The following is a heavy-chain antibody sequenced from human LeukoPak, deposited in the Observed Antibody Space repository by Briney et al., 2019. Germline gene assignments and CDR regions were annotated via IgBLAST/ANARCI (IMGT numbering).Heavy chain of an antibody. D-gene: IGHD3-16*01. CDR2: IYHGGST. CDR1: GGSISSSNW. CDR3: ARETYGFDP. J-gene: IGHJ5*02. Sequence: SETLSLTCAVSGGSISSSNWWSWVRQPPGKGLEWIGEIYHGGSTNYNPSLKSRVTISVDKSNNRFSLKLTSVTAADTAVYYCARETYGFDPWGQGTLVTVSS. V-gene: IGHV4-4*02.